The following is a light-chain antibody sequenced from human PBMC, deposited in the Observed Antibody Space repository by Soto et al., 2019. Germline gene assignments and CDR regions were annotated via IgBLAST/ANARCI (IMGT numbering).Light chain of an antibody. CDR2: AAS. CDR1: QSISSY. J-gene: IGKJ5*01. V-gene: IGKV1-39*01. Sequence: GDRVTITCRASQSISSYLNWYQQKPGKAPKLLIYAASSLQSGVPSRFSGSGSGTDFTLTISSLQPEDFATYYCQQSYSTPVTFGHGTLLEIK. CDR3: QQSYSTPVT.